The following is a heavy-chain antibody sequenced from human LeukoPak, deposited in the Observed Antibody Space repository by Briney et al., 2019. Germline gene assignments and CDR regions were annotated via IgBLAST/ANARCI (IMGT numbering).Heavy chain of an antibody. CDR1: GGSFSGYY. D-gene: IGHD5-24*01. CDR2: INHSGST. J-gene: IGHJ4*02. CDR3: ARGRGYNAFDY. V-gene: IGHV4-34*01. Sequence: PSETLSLTCAVYGGSFSGYYWSWLRQPPGEGREWIGEINHSGSTNYNASLRSRVTISVDTSKNQFSLKLNSVTAADTAVFYCARGRGYNAFDYWGQGTLVTVSS.